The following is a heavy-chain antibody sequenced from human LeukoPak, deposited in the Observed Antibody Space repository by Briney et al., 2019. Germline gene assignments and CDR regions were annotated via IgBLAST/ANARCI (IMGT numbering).Heavy chain of an antibody. CDR1: GDSISGYY. Sequence: SETLSLTCSVSGDSISGYYWTWLRQAAGEGLEWIGRLYTSGETNYNPSLKSRIAMSFDTSRNQFSLRLTSVTAADTAVYFCARGGIAVPGYYYFYYMDVWGKGTTVTVSS. J-gene: IGHJ6*03. D-gene: IGHD6-19*01. CDR3: ARGGIAVPGYYYFYYMDV. CDR2: LYTSGET. V-gene: IGHV4-4*07.